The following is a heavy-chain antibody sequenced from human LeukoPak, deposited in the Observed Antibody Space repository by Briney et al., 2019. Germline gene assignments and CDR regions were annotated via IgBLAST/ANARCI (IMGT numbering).Heavy chain of an antibody. D-gene: IGHD2-2*01. J-gene: IGHJ4*02. V-gene: IGHV4-34*01. CDR3: AREGCSSTSCYRLGY. CDR1: GGSFSGYY. CDR2: INHSVST. Sequence: SETLSLTCAVYGGSFSGYYWSWIRQPPGKGLEWIGEINHSVSTNYTPSLISRVTISVDTSKTQFSLKLSPVTAADTAVYYCAREGCSSTSCYRLGYWGTGTLVTVSS.